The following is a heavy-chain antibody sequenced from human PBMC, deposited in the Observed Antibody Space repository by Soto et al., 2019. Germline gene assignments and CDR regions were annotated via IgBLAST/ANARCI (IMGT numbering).Heavy chain of an antibody. CDR1: GLSTSSGGSY. J-gene: IGHJ6*02. CDR2: IYYSGST. V-gene: IGHV4-31*02. CDR3: ARRAEYSYYGMDV. Sequence: SLTQSLTWTLSGLSTSSGGSYWSWIRQHPGKVLEWIGYIYYSGSTYYNPSLKSRVTIPVDTSKNQFSLKLSSVTAADTAVYCCARRAEYSYYGMDVWGQGTTVTVSS. D-gene: IGHD2-15*01.